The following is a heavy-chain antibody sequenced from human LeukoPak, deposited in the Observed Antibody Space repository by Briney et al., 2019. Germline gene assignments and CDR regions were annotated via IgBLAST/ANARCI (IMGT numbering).Heavy chain of an antibody. D-gene: IGHD6-13*01. CDR1: GFTVINNY. Sequence: GGSLRLSCAASGFTVINNYMRWVRQAPGKRLEWVSVIYSGGSTYYADSVKGRFTISRDNSKNTLYLQMNSLRAEDTAVYYCSLSSSWAFDYWGQGTLVTVSS. J-gene: IGHJ4*02. CDR2: IYSGGST. CDR3: SLSSSWAFDY. V-gene: IGHV3-66*02.